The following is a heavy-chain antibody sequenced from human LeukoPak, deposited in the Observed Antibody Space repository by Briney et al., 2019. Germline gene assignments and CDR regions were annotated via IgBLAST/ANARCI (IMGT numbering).Heavy chain of an antibody. CDR2: ISNSGDTT. CDR3: AKGGGWLYYFDY. J-gene: IGHJ4*02. V-gene: IGHV3-23*01. Sequence: PGGSLRLSCAVSGFTFSTFAMNWVRQAPGKGLEWVSAISNSGDTTYYADSVRGRFTVSRDNSKNTLYLQMISLRAEDTAVYYCAKGGGWLYYFDYWGQGTLVTVSS. D-gene: IGHD2-15*01. CDR1: GFTFSTFA.